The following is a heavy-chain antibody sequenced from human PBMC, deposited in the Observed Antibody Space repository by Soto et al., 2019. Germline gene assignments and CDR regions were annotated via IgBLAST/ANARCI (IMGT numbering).Heavy chain of an antibody. D-gene: IGHD3-3*01. CDR1: GGSVSDGYYY. J-gene: IGHJ4*02. CDR3: ARGRFLDY. CDR2: IYYTGST. Sequence: PSETLSLTCAVSGGSVSDGYYYWSWIRQPPGKGLEWIGYIYYTGSTYYKPSLQSRVTMSVDTSKNQFSLKVTSMTAADTAIYYCARGRFLDYWGLGALVTVSS. V-gene: IGHV4-30-4*01.